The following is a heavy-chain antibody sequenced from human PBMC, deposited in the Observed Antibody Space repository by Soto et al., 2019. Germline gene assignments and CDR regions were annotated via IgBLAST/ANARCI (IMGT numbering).Heavy chain of an antibody. V-gene: IGHV3-66*02. D-gene: IGHD3-3*01. CDR3: AKETVEYYFDY. CDR1: GFTVSVNL. Sequence: GGSLRLSCAASGFTVSVNLMNWVRQAPGKGLEWVSVINSGGSTDYADSVKGRFTISRDNSKNTLYLQMNSLRGEDTAVYYCAKETVEYYFDYWGQGTLVTVSS. J-gene: IGHJ4*02. CDR2: INSGGST.